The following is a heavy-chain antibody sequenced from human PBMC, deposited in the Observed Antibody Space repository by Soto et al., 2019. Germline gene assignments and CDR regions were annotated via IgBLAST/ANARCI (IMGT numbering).Heavy chain of an antibody. CDR2: ICHSGST. CDR3: AIANGWGSYTSGDKTFDS. D-gene: IGHD1-26*01. J-gene: IGHJ4*02. V-gene: IGHV4-4*02. CDR1: GGSISSSTW. Sequence: QVQLQESGPGLVKPSGTLSLTCAVSGGSISSSTWWSWVRQPPRKGLEGIGEICHSGSTNYNPSLQSRGTISVDKSKNQFSLKLSSVTDADTAVYYCAIANGWGSYTSGDKTFDSWGQGTLVTVSS.